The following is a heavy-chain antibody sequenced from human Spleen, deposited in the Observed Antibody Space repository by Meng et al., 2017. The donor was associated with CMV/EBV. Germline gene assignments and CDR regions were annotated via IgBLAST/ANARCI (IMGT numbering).Heavy chain of an antibody. Sequence: GESLKISCVASGFSFSTNGMHWVRQAPGKGLEWVAVVWNDGSNEHYVDSVKGRFIISRDNSKNTVYLQMNSLRAEDTAVYYCARDLDGMDVWGQGTTVTVSS. CDR2: VWNDGSNE. CDR1: GFSFSTNG. V-gene: IGHV3-33*01. CDR3: ARDLDGMDV. J-gene: IGHJ6*02.